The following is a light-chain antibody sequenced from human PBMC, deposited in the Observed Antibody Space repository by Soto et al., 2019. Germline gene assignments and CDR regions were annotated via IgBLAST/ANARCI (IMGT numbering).Light chain of an antibody. V-gene: IGLV2-14*01. CDR3: SSYTRRSTIYVV. CDR1: ISDVGGYNY. J-gene: IGLJ2*01. CDR2: EVS. Sequence: QSSLTQPSSVSGSPGQSITISCTGTISDVGGYNYVSWYQQHPGKAPKLMIYEVSNRPSGVSNRFSGSKSGNTASLTISGLQAEDEADYYCSSYTRRSTIYVVFGGG.